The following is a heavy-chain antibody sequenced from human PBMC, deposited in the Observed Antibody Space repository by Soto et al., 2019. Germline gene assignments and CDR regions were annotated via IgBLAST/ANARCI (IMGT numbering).Heavy chain of an antibody. J-gene: IGHJ6*02. CDR1: GGSVSSGSYY. CDR2: FYDSGST. CDR3: ARDGYGEWPGIDV. V-gene: IGHV4-61*01. Sequence: QVQLQESGPGLVKPSETLTLTCTVSGGSVSSGSYYWSWIRQPPGKGLERLGYFYDSGSTHYNPSLMSRLTISVDTSTKQFSLKLSSGTAADTAVYYCARDGYGEWPGIDVWGQGTTVTGSS. D-gene: IGHD3-10*01.